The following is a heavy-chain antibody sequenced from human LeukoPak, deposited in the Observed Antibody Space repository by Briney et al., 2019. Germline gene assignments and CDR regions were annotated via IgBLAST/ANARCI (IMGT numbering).Heavy chain of an antibody. CDR1: GYTFTSYY. CDR2: INPSGGST. J-gene: IGHJ3*02. Sequence: ASVKVSCKASGYTFTSYYMHWVRLAPGQGREWMGIINPSGGSTSYAQKFQGRVTMTRDTSTSTVYMELSSLRSEDTAVYYCARVRGYSSGWPSDAFDIWGQGTTVTVSS. V-gene: IGHV1-46*03. D-gene: IGHD6-19*01. CDR3: ARVRGYSSGWPSDAFDI.